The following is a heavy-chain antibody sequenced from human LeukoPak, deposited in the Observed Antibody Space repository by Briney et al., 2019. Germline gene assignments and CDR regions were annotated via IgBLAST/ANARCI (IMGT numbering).Heavy chain of an antibody. CDR1: GFTFSSYS. V-gene: IGHV3-30*02. D-gene: IGHD1-26*01. CDR3: AKDRATMGSLDY. CDR2: IRYDGSNK. J-gene: IGHJ4*02. Sequence: GGSLRLSCAASGFTFSSYSMHWVRQAPGKGLEWVAFIRYDGSNKYYADSVKGRFTISRDNSKNTLYLQMNSLRAEDTAVYYCAKDRATMGSLDYWGQGTLVTVSS.